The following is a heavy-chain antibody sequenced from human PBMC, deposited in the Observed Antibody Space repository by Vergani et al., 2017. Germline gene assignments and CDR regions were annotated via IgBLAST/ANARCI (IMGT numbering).Heavy chain of an antibody. CDR1: GFTVSSNY. CDR2: IYSGGST. Sequence: EVQLVESGGGLIQPGGSLRLSCAASGFTVSSNYMSWVRQAPGKGLGWVSVIYSGGSTYYADSVKGRLTISRDNAKNTLYLQMNSLRAEDTAVYYCARDLANYGDYSMDVWGKGTTVTVSS. J-gene: IGHJ6*04. D-gene: IGHD4-17*01. V-gene: IGHV3-53*01. CDR3: ARDLANYGDYSMDV.